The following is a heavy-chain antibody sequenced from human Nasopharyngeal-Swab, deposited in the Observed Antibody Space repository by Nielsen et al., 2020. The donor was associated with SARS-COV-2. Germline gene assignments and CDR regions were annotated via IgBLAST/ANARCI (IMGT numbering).Heavy chain of an antibody. D-gene: IGHD3-10*01. CDR1: GFTSSTYA. Sequence: GGSLRLSCAGSGFTSSTYAMSWVRQAPGKGLEWVSGISASGRSTSYADSVKGRLTISKDTSRNTLFLQMNSLRAEDTALYYCAKVWFGESDGFDNWGQGTMVTVSS. CDR3: AKVWFGESDGFDN. CDR2: ISASGRST. V-gene: IGHV3-23*01. J-gene: IGHJ3*02.